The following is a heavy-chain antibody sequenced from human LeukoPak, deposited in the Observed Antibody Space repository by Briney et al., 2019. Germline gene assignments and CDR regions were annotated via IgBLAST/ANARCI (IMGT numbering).Heavy chain of an antibody. Sequence: GGSLRLSCAASGFTFSSYAMSWVRQAPVKGLEWVSAISGSGGSTYYADSVKGRFTISRDNSKNTLYLQMNSLRAEDTAVYYYASTAWYDFTRLFDYWGQGTLVTVSS. J-gene: IGHJ4*02. CDR1: GFTFSSYA. CDR2: ISGSGGST. V-gene: IGHV3-23*01. D-gene: IGHD3-3*01. CDR3: ASTAWYDFTRLFDY.